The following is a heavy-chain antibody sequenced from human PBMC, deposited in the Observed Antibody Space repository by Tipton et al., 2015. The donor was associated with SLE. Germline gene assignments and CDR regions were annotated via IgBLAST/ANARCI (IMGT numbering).Heavy chain of an antibody. CDR3: AAVEAYDFWINYKGCET. CDR1: TVTFDEYA. Sequence: SLRLSCAASTVTFDEYAMHWVRQVPGKGLEWVSGISWNSGSIGYADSVKGRFTISRDNAKNSLYLQMNSLRAEDTALYYCAAVEAYDFWINYKGCETWGQGILVTVSS. D-gene: IGHD3/OR15-3a*01. CDR2: ISWNSGSI. V-gene: IGHV3-9*01. J-gene: IGHJ4*02.